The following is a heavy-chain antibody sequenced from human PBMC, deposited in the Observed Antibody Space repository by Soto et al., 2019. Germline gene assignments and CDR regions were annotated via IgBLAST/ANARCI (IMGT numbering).Heavy chain of an antibody. Sequence: PSETLSLTCTVSGGSISSGGYYCSWIRQHPGKGLEWIGYIYYSVSPYYNPSLKSRVTISVDTSKNQFSLKLSSVTAADTAVYYCARSRRDGYKKLPGWLDPWGQGTLVTVSS. CDR2: IYYSVSP. D-gene: IGHD5-12*01. V-gene: IGHV4-31*03. CDR1: GGSISSGGYY. CDR3: ARSRRDGYKKLPGWLDP. J-gene: IGHJ5*02.